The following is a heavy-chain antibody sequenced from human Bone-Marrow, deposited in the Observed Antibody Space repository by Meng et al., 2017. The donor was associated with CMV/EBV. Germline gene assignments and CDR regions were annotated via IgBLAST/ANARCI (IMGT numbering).Heavy chain of an antibody. CDR1: GFTFSSYA. Sequence: GESLMISCAASGFTFSSYAMHWVRQAPGKGLEWVAVISYAGSNKYYADPVKGRFTISRDNCKNTLYLQMNSLRAEDTAVYYCAREGKGLDVWGQGTTVTVSS. V-gene: IGHV3-30*04. J-gene: IGHJ6*02. CDR2: ISYAGSNK. CDR3: AREGKGLDV.